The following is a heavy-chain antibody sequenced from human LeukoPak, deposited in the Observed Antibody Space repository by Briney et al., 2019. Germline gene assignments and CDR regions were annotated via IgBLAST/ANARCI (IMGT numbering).Heavy chain of an antibody. J-gene: IGHJ3*02. D-gene: IGHD4/OR15-4a*01. Sequence: SETLSLTCIVSGGSISSGGDYWSLIRQHPGKGLEWIGYIYYTGTTYYNSSLKSRLTISVDTSKNQFSLNLSSMTAADTAVYYCARAAWRGSNSRDAFDIWGQGTVVTVSS. CDR1: GGSISSGGDY. CDR3: ARAAWRGSNSRDAFDI. V-gene: IGHV4-31*03. CDR2: IYYTGTT.